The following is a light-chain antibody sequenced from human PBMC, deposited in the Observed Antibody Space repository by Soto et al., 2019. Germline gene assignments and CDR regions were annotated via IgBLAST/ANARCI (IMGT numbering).Light chain of an antibody. V-gene: IGLV2-8*01. J-gene: IGLJ1*01. CDR2: EVS. CDR1: SSDVGGYNY. Sequence: QSVLTQPPSASGSPGQSVTISCTGTSSDVGGYNYVSWYQQHPGKAPKLMIYEVSKRPSGVPDRFSGSKSGNTASLTVSGLQAEDEADYYXSSYAGSNNLGVFGTGTKVTVL. CDR3: SSYAGSNNLGV.